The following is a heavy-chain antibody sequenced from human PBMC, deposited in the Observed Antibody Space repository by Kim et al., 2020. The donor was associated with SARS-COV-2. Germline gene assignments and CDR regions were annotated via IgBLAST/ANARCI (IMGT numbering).Heavy chain of an antibody. J-gene: IGHJ6*03. Sequence: SETLSLTCAVSGGSISSSNWWSWVRQPPGKGLEWIGEIYHSGSTNYNPSLKSRVTISVDKSKNQFSLKLSSVTAADTAVYYCARDGYSSGWYHFRSRGENYMDVWGKGTTVTVSS. V-gene: IGHV4-4*02. CDR2: IYHSGST. D-gene: IGHD6-19*01. CDR3: ARDGYSSGWYHFRSRGENYMDV. CDR1: GGSISSSNW.